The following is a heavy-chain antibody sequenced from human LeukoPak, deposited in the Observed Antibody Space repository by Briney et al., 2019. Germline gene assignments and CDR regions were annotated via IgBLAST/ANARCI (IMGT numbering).Heavy chain of an antibody. D-gene: IGHD3-16*02. J-gene: IGHJ4*02. CDR2: INHSGST. CDR3: ARDSYDYVWGSYPRPVDY. Sequence: PSETLSLTCAVYGGSFSGYYWSWIRQPPGKGREWIGEINHSGSTNYNPSLKSRVTISVDTSKNQFSLKLSSVTAPDTAVYYCARDSYDYVWGSYPRPVDYWGQGTLVTVSS. V-gene: IGHV4-34*01. CDR1: GGSFSGYY.